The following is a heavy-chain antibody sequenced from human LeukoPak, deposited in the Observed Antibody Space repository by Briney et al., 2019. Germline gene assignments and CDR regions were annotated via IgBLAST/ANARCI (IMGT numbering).Heavy chain of an antibody. D-gene: IGHD4-11*01. V-gene: IGHV3-33*08. Sequence: PGGSLRLSCAASGFTFSSYGMHWVRQAPGKGLEWVAVIWYDGSNKYYADSVKGRFTISRDNSKNTLYLQMNSLRAEDTAVYYCARTMTTVTTLDCWGQGTLVTVSS. CDR2: IWYDGSNK. CDR1: GFTFSSYG. CDR3: ARTMTTVTTLDC. J-gene: IGHJ4*02.